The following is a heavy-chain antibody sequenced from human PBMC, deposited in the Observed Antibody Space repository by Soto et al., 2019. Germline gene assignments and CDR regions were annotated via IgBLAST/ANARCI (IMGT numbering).Heavy chain of an antibody. CDR3: ARPLVVVITNDAFDI. CDR1: GGTFSSYA. J-gene: IGHJ3*02. D-gene: IGHD3-22*01. V-gene: IGHV1-69*13. CDR2: IIPIFGTA. Sequence: SVKVSCKASGGTFSSYAISWVRQAPGQGLEWMGGIIPIFGTANYAQKFQGRVTITADESTSTAYMELSSPRSEDTAVYYCARPLVVVITNDAFDIWGQGTMVTVSS.